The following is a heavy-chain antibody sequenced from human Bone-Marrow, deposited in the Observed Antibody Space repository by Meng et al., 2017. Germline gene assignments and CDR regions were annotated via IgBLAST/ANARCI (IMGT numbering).Heavy chain of an antibody. Sequence: QVQLQESGPGLVKPSQTLSLTCTVSGGSITSGGYYWSWIRQHPGKGLEWIGYIFYGGSTYYNPSLKSRVTMSVDTSKNQFSLKLSSVTAADTAVYYCARIGYSQDFDYWGQGALVTVSS. J-gene: IGHJ4*02. D-gene: IGHD3-22*01. V-gene: IGHV4-31*03. CDR1: GGSITSGGYY. CDR2: IFYGGST. CDR3: ARIGYSQDFDY.